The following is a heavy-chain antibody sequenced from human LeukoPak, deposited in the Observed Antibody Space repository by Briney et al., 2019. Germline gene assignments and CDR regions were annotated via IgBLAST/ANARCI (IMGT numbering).Heavy chain of an antibody. CDR1: GVSISGYY. CDR2: IYISRGT. D-gene: IGHD1-26*01. Sequence: SETLSLTCAVSGVSISGYYWSWIRRPAGKGLEWIGRIYISRGTTYNPSLRSRVFMSVDTSKNQFSLQVTSVTAADTAVYYCARESRIVEGDGYYMDVWGKGTTVTISS. CDR3: ARESRIVEGDGYYMDV. J-gene: IGHJ6*03. V-gene: IGHV4-4*07.